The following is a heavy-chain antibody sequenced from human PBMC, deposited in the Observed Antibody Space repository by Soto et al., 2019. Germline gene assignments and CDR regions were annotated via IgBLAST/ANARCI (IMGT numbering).Heavy chain of an antibody. D-gene: IGHD1-20*01. CDR1: GFTFSSYA. CDR3: AKYVTGTTRYFDC. CDR2: ISGSGGTT. J-gene: IGHJ4*02. V-gene: IGHV3-23*01. Sequence: PGGSLRLSCVASGFTFSSYAMIWVRQAPGKGLEWVSTISGSGGTTYYADSVKGRFTISRDNSKNTLYLQMNSLRAEDTAVYYCAKYVTGTTRYFDCWGQGTPVTVSS.